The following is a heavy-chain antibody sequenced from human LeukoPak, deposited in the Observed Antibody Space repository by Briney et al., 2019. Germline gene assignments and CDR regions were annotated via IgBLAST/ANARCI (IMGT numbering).Heavy chain of an antibody. CDR3: ARVRLSSGFSN. D-gene: IGHD3-22*01. CDR1: GASVSDYY. Sequence: SETLSLTCSVSGASVSDYYCNWIRQPPGKGLEWIGYVYNSGITNYNPSLRSRVTISVDTSKNQFSQKLNSVTAADTAVYYCARVRLSSGFSNWGQGTLVTVSS. V-gene: IGHV4-59*02. CDR2: VYNSGIT. J-gene: IGHJ4*02.